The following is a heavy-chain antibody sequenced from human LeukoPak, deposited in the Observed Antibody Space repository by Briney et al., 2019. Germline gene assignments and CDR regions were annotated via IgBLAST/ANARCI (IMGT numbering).Heavy chain of an antibody. Sequence: SETLSLTCTVSGGSISSYYWSWIRQPAGKGLEWIGRIYSSGSTNYNPSLKSRVTMSVDTSKDQFSLKLSSVTAADTAVYYCARGGKATVVTVWGQGTLVTVSS. CDR1: GGSISSYY. V-gene: IGHV4-4*07. CDR2: IYSSGST. CDR3: ARGGKATVVTV. D-gene: IGHD4-23*01. J-gene: IGHJ4*02.